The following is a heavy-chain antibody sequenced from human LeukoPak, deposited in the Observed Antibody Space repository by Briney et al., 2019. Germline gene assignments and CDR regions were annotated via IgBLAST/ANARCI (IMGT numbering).Heavy chain of an antibody. V-gene: IGHV4-39*07. CDR2: IYYSGST. Sequence: PSETLSLTCTVSGGSISSSSYYWGWIRQPPGKGLEWIGSIYYSGSTNYNPSLKSRVTMSVDTSKNQFSLKLSSVTAADTAVYYCAREVGSWTNYYFDYWGQGTLVTVSS. CDR1: GGSISSSSYY. CDR3: AREVGSWTNYYFDY. J-gene: IGHJ4*02. D-gene: IGHD3-10*01.